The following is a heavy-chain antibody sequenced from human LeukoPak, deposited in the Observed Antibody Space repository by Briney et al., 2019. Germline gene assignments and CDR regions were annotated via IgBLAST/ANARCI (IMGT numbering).Heavy chain of an antibody. CDR3: ARAHYASSNIKVPFDV. CDR2: IDPSAGST. Sequence: ASVKVSCKASEYTFTNYYMHWVRQAPGQGLEWMGVIDPSAGSTTYAQKFRGRVTMTRDTATSTVYMELSSLRSEDTAVYYCARAHYASSNIKVPFDVWGKGTTVTVSS. J-gene: IGHJ6*04. D-gene: IGHD3-22*01. V-gene: IGHV1-46*01. CDR1: EYTFTNYY.